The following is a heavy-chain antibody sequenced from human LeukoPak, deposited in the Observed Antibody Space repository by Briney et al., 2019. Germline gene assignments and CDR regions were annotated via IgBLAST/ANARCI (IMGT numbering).Heavy chain of an antibody. D-gene: IGHD4-23*01. CDR3: ARDLLRNSLCY. CDR1: GGTFSSYT. Sequence: SVKVSCKASGGTFSSYTISWVRQAPGQELEWMGRIIPILGIANYAQKFQGRVTITADKSTSTAYMELSSLRSEDTAVYYCARDLLRNSLCYWGQGTLVTVSS. V-gene: IGHV1-69*04. J-gene: IGHJ4*02. CDR2: IIPILGIA.